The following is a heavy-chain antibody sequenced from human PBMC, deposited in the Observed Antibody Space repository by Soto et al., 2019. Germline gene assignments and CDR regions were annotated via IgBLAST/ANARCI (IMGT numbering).Heavy chain of an antibody. J-gene: IGHJ5*02. Sequence: QVQLVQSGAEVNKPGSSVKVSCTASGGPFSSYAINWVRQAPGQGLEWMGVITPRFGEPHYAQNFKGRITMTADKSTNTAYMALSSLTAGDTAVYFCARVVTGRGFDPWGQGTLVTVSS. CDR1: GGPFSSYA. CDR2: ITPRFGEP. CDR3: ARVVTGRGFDP. V-gene: IGHV1-69*06.